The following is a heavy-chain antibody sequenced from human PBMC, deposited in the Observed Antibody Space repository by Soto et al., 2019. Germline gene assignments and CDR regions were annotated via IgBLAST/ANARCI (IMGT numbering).Heavy chain of an antibody. Sequence: GESLKISCAASGFTFSSYAMSWVRQAPGKGLEWVSDISGSGGSTYYADSVKGRFTISRDNSKNTLYLQMNSLRAEDTAVYYCAKANSGWYGAYWGQGTLVTVSS. CDR2: ISGSGGST. J-gene: IGHJ4*02. D-gene: IGHD6-19*01. CDR1: GFTFSSYA. V-gene: IGHV3-23*01. CDR3: AKANSGWYGAY.